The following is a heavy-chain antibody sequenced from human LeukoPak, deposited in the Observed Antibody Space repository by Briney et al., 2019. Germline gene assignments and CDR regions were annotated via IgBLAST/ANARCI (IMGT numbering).Heavy chain of an antibody. V-gene: IGHV3-23*01. D-gene: IGHD1-26*01. J-gene: IGHJ4*02. Sequence: GGSLRLSCAASGFTFSSYAMSWVRQAPGKGLEWVSAISGSGGSTYYADSVKGRFTISRDNSKNTLYLQMNSLRAEDTAVYYCARVMGRLGYFDYWGQGTLVTVSS. CDR1: GFTFSSYA. CDR3: ARVMGRLGYFDY. CDR2: ISGSGGST.